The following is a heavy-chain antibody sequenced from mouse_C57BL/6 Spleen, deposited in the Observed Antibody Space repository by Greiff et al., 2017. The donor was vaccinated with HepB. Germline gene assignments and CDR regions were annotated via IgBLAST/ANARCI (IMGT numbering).Heavy chain of an antibody. Sequence: QVQLQQSGAELVKPGASVKMSCKASGYTFTSYWITWVKQRPGQGLEWIGDIYPGSGSTNYNEKFKSKATLTVDTSSSTAYMQLSSLTSEDSAVYYCARSPMDDYDESYWYFDVWGTGTTVTVSS. CDR1: GYTFTSYW. D-gene: IGHD2-4*01. CDR2: IYPGSGST. V-gene: IGHV1-55*01. J-gene: IGHJ1*03. CDR3: ARSPMDDYDESYWYFDV.